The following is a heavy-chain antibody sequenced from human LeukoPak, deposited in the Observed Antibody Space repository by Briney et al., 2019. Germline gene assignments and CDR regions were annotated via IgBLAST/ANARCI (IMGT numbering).Heavy chain of an antibody. CDR2: IYYSGST. Sequence: SETLSLTCTVSGGSISSYYWSWIRQPPGKGLEWIGYIYYSGSTNYNPSLKSRVTTSVDTSKNQFSLKLSSVTAADTAVYYCARALATAFDYWGQGTLVTVSS. V-gene: IGHV4-59*01. CDR1: GGSISSYY. J-gene: IGHJ4*02. D-gene: IGHD2-15*01. CDR3: ARALATAFDY.